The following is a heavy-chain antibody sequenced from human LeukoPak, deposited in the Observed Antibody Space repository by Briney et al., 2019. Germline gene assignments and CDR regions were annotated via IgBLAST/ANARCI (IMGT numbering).Heavy chain of an antibody. CDR3: ARGRSITILRGVAISDGFDI. D-gene: IGHD3-10*01. V-gene: IGHV3-21*06. Sequence: GGSLRRSCAASGFTFSTYSMNWVRQAPGKGLEWVSSIATSSDYIYYAGSLKGRFTISRDNAKNSLYLHMNSLRPDDTAVYYCARGRSITILRGVAISDGFDIWGQGTKVTVS. CDR1: GFTFSTYS. J-gene: IGHJ3*02. CDR2: IATSSDYI.